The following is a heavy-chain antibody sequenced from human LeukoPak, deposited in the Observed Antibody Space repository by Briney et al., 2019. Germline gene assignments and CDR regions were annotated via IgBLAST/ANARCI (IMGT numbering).Heavy chain of an antibody. V-gene: IGHV1-69*04. D-gene: IGHD3-10*01. Sequence: ASVKVSCKASGGTFSSYAISWVRQAPGQGLEWMGRIIPILGIANYAQKFQGRVTITADKSTSTAYMELSSLRSEDTAVYYCARTPGYGSGSCSDWGQGTLVTVSS. CDR1: GGTFSSYA. CDR2: IIPILGIA. CDR3: ARTPGYGSGSCSD. J-gene: IGHJ4*02.